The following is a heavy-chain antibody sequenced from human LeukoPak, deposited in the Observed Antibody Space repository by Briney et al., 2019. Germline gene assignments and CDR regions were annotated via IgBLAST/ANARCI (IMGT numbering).Heavy chain of an antibody. CDR3: ARDTGGRYSCYDC. CDR2: IKQDGSEK. J-gene: IGHJ4*02. V-gene: IGHV3-7*01. Sequence: QPGGSLRLSCAASGFTFSSYWMTWIRQAPGKGLEWVANIKQDGSEKYYVDSVKGRFTISRDNAKNSLYLQMNSLRAEDTAVYYCARDTGGRYSCYDCWGQGTLVTVSS. CDR1: GFTFSSYW. D-gene: IGHD2-2*01.